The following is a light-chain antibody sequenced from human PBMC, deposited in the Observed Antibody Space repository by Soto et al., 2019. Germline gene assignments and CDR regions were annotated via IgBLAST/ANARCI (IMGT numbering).Light chain of an antibody. J-gene: IGKJ1*01. V-gene: IGKV3-11*01. CDR1: QSVGSY. CDR3: QQRSTWPLT. Sequence: EIVLTQSPATLSLSPGERATLSCRASQSVGSYFAWYQQKPGQAPRLLIYDASNRATGIPARFSGSGSGTDFTLTISSLESEDFAVYYCQQRSTWPLTFGQGTQVDIK. CDR2: DAS.